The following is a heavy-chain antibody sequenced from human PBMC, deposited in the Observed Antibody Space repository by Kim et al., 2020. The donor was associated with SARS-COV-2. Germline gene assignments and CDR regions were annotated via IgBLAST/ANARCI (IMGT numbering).Heavy chain of an antibody. CDR2: IWYDGSNK. CDR3: ARAGIAARGGFDY. V-gene: IGHV3-33*01. J-gene: IGHJ4*02. D-gene: IGHD6-6*01. Sequence: GGSLRLSCAASGFTFSSYGMHWVRQAPGKGLEWVAVIWYDGSNKYYADSVKGRFTISRDNSKNTLYLQMNSLRAEDTAVYYCARAGIAARGGFDYWGQGTLVTVSS. CDR1: GFTFSSYG.